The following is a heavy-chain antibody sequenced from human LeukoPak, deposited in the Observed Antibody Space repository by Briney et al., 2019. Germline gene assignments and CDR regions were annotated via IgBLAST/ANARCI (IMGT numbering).Heavy chain of an antibody. Sequence: ASVKVSCKASGYTFTYYYIHWVRQAPGQGLEWMGWMNPNSGGTNYAQKFQGRVTMTRDTSVNTAYMELSRLRSDDTAVYYCARGPDSSGYYPFDYWGQGTLVTVSS. V-gene: IGHV1-2*02. CDR1: GYTFTYYY. CDR2: MNPNSGGT. J-gene: IGHJ4*02. CDR3: ARGPDSSGYYPFDY. D-gene: IGHD3-22*01.